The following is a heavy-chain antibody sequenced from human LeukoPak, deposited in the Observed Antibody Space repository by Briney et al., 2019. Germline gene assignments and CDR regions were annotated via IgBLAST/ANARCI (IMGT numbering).Heavy chain of an antibody. CDR1: GGSFSGYY. J-gene: IGHJ4*02. V-gene: IGHV4-34*01. CDR3: ARGLSGGVAARQRRFDY. Sequence: SETLSLTCAVYGGSFSGYYWSWIRQPPGKGLEWIGEINHSGSTNYNPSLKSRVTISVDTSKNQISLKLSSVTAADTAVYYCARGLSGGVAARQRRFDYWGQGTLVTVSS. CDR2: INHSGST. D-gene: IGHD6-6*01.